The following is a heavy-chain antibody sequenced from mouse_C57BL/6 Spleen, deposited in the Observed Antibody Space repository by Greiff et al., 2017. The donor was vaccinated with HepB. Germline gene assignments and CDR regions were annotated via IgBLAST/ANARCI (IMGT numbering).Heavy chain of an antibody. V-gene: IGHV1-55*01. CDR3: ARYYGSSYYFDY. CDR2: IYPGSGST. J-gene: IGHJ2*01. CDR1: GYTFTSYW. D-gene: IGHD1-1*01. Sequence: VQLQQPGAELVKPGASVKMSCKASGYTFTSYWITWVKQRPGQGLEWIGDIYPGSGSTNYNEKFKSKATLTVDTSSSTAYMQLSSLTSEDSAVYYCARYYGSSYYFDYWGQGTTLTVSS.